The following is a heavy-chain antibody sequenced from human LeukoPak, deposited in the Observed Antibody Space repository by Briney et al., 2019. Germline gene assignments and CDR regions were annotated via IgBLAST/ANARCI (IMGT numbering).Heavy chain of an antibody. CDR1: GFTFSSYE. D-gene: IGHD7-27*01. CDR2: ISSSGSTI. V-gene: IGHV3-48*03. J-gene: IGHJ4*02. CDR3: ASEGTGDHGLF. Sequence: GGSLRLSCAASGFTFSSYELNWVRQAPGKGLEWVSYISSSGSTIYYADSVKGRFTSSRDNAKNSLYLQMNSLRAEDTAVYYCASEGTGDHGLFWGQGTLVTVSS.